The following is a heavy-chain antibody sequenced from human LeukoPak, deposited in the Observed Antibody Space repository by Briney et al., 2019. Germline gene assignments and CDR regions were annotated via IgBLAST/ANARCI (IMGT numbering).Heavy chain of an antibody. Sequence: PGGSLRLSCAASGFTFSSYWMSWVRQAPGKGLEWVANIKQDGSEKYYVDSVKGRFTISRDNAKNSLYLQMNSLRAEDTAVYYCARVSSGYLYYFDYWGQGTLVTVSS. CDR3: ARVSSGYLYYFDY. D-gene: IGHD3-22*01. CDR1: GFTFSSYW. V-gene: IGHV3-7*01. J-gene: IGHJ4*02. CDR2: IKQDGSEK.